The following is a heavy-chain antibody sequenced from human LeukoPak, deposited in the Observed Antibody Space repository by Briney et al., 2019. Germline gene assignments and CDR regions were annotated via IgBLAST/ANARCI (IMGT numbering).Heavy chain of an antibody. CDR1: GFTVSSNY. CDR3: AREVPYGYYYDSSWYFDL. V-gene: IGHV3-66*01. CDR2: IYSGGST. Sequence: GGSLRLSCAASGFTVSSNYMSWVRQAPGKGLEWVSVIYSGGSTYYADSVKGRFTISRDNSKNTLYLQVNSLRAEDTAVYYCAREVPYGYYYDSSWYFDLWGRGTLVTVSS. J-gene: IGHJ2*01. D-gene: IGHD3-22*01.